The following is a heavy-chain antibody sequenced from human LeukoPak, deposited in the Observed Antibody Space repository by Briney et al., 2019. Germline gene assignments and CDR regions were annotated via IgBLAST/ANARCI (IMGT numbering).Heavy chain of an antibody. CDR1: GFTFSNYA. Sequence: PGGSLRLSWAASGFTFSNYAMHWVRQAPGKRLEWVAIISYDGSNKYYADSVKGRFTISRDDSKNTLYLQMNSLRSEDTAVYYCARGGFGGYVIDYWGQGTLVIVSS. V-gene: IGHV3-30-3*01. CDR3: ARGGFGGYVIDY. J-gene: IGHJ4*02. CDR2: ISYDGSNK. D-gene: IGHD5-12*01.